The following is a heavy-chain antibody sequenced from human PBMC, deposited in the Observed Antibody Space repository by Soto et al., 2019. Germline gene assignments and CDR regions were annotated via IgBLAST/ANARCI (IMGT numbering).Heavy chain of an antibody. D-gene: IGHD6-13*01. CDR1: GFTFSSYG. V-gene: IGHV3-30*18. CDR3: AKDKAYSIRNWFDT. Sequence: GGSLRLSCAASGFTFSSYGMHWVRQAPGKGLEWVAVISYDGSNKYYADSVKGRFTISRDNSKNTLYLQMNSLRAEDTAVYYCAKDKAYSIRNWFDTWGQGTQVTVSS. J-gene: IGHJ5*02. CDR2: ISYDGSNK.